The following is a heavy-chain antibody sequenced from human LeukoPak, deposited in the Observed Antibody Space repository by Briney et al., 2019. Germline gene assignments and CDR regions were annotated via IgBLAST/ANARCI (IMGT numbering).Heavy chain of an antibody. D-gene: IGHD1-26*01. Sequence: GGSLRLSCAASGFSFSSYNMNWVRQAPGKGLEWVSSITSSSTYTFYADSVKGRFTISRDNARNSLYLQMNSLRAEDTAVYYCARDPYSGTYGDTYYYYMDVWGKGTTVTISS. J-gene: IGHJ6*03. CDR3: ARDPYSGTYGDTYYYYMDV. V-gene: IGHV3-21*01. CDR1: GFSFSSYN. CDR2: ITSSSTYT.